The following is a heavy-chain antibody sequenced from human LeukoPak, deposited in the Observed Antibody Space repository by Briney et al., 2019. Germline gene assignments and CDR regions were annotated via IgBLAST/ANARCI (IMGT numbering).Heavy chain of an antibody. J-gene: IGHJ3*01. Sequence: SETLSLTCTVSGGSISSSSYYWGWIRQPPGKGLEWIGSIYYSGSTYYNPSLKSRVTISVDTSKNQFSLKLSSVTAADTAVYYCARGGEVLWFGEYLWGQGTMVTVSS. CDR3: ARGGEVLWFGEYL. CDR2: IYYSGST. V-gene: IGHV4-39*07. D-gene: IGHD3-10*01. CDR1: GGSISSSSYY.